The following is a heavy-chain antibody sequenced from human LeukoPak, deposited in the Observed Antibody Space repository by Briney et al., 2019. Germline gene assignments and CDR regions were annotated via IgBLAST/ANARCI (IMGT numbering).Heavy chain of an antibody. V-gene: IGHV3-30*03. D-gene: IGHD1-14*01. Sequence: GGSLRLSCAASGSTFSSYGMHWVRQAPGKGLEWVAVISYDGSNKYYADSVKGRFTISRDNSKNTLYLQMNSLRAEDTAVYYCARSELDTVDYWGQGTLVTVSS. CDR2: ISYDGSNK. CDR1: GSTFSSYG. CDR3: ARSELDTVDY. J-gene: IGHJ4*02.